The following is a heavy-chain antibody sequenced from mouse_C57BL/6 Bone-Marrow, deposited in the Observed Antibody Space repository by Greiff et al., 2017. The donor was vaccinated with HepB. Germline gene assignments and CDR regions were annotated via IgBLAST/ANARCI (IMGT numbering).Heavy chain of an antibody. CDR3: ARRSPAYYSNYCAMDY. CDR1: GYAFSSSW. Sequence: VQLQESGPELVKPGASVKISCKASGYAFSSSWMNWVKQRPGKGLEWIGRIYPGDGDTNYNGKFKGKATLTADKSSSTAYMQLSSLTSEDSAVYFCARRSPAYYSNYCAMDYWGQGTSVTVSS. J-gene: IGHJ4*01. D-gene: IGHD2-5*01. CDR2: IYPGDGDT. V-gene: IGHV1-82*01.